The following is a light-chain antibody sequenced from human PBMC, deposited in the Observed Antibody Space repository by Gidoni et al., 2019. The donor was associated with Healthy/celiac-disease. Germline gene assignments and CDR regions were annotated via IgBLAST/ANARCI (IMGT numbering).Light chain of an antibody. Sequence: IVLTQSPATLSLSPGERATLSCRASQGVSSYLAWYQQKPGQAPRLLIYDASNRATGIPARFSGSGPGTDFTLTISSLEPEDFAVYYCQQRSNWQGTFXGXTKVEIK. V-gene: IGKV3D-11*01. CDR2: DAS. CDR3: QQRSNWQGT. CDR1: QGVSSY. J-gene: IGKJ4*01.